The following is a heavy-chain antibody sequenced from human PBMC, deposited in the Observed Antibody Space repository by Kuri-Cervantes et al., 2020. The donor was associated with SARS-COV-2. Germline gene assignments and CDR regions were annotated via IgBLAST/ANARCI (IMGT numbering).Heavy chain of an antibody. V-gene: IGHV3-74*01. CDR2: INSDGSST. CDR3: AKSSPAAAGTFADAFDI. J-gene: IGHJ3*02. CDR1: GFTFSSYW. Sequence: GGSLRLSCAASGFTFSSYWMHWVRQAPGKGLVWVSRINSDGSSTSYADSVKGRFTISRDNSKNTLYLQMNSLRAEDTAVYYCAKSSPAAAGTFADAFDIWGQGTMVTVSS. D-gene: IGHD6-13*01.